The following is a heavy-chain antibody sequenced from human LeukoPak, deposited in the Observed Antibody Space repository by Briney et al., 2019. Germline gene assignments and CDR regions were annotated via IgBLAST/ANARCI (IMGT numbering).Heavy chain of an antibody. CDR3: ARALGASDAFDI. V-gene: IGHV4-39*07. CDR2: IYYSGST. D-gene: IGHD1-26*01. J-gene: IGHJ3*02. CDR1: GGSISSSSYY. Sequence: PSETLSLTCTVSGGSISSSSYYWGWIRQPPGKGLEWIGSIYYSGSTYYNPSLKSRVTISVDTSKNQFSLKLSSMTAADTAVYYCARALGASDAFDIWGQGTMVTVFS.